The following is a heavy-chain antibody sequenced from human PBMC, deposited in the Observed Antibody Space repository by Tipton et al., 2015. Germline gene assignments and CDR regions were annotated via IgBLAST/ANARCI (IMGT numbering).Heavy chain of an antibody. V-gene: IGHV3-23*01. J-gene: IGHJ4*02. CDR2: ISGSGART. CDR3: ARVDLVAVAGSDFDF. CDR1: GFPFSNYA. Sequence: SLRLSCAASGFPFSNYAMTWVRQAPGRGLEWVSAISGSGARTYYGDSARGRFSISRDNSMDTLYLQLNSLRIEDSAIYYCARVDLVAVAGSDFDFWGQGTLVTVSS. D-gene: IGHD6-19*01.